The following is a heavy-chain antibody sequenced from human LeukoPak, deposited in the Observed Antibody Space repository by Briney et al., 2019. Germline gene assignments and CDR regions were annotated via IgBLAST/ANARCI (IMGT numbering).Heavy chain of an antibody. CDR2: ISSSSSYI. CDR1: GFTFSSYS. CDR3: ARGPRGYSYGNYYMDV. D-gene: IGHD5-18*01. V-gene: IGHV3-21*01. J-gene: IGHJ6*03. Sequence: GGSLRLPCAASGFTFSSYSMSWVRQAPGKGLEWVSSISSSSSYIYYADSVKGRFTISRDNSKNTLYLQMNSLRAEDTAVYYCARGPRGYSYGNYYMDVWGKGTTVTVSS.